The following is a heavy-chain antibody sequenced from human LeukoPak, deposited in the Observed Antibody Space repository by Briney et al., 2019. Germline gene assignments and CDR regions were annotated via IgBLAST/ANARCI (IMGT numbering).Heavy chain of an antibody. Sequence: SETLSLTCTVFGGSISSGDYYWSWIRQPPGKGLEWIGYIYYSGSTYYNPSPKSRVTISVDTSKNQFSLKLSSVTAADTAVYYCARDRWFGELSHYGMDVWGKGTTVTVSS. J-gene: IGHJ6*04. V-gene: IGHV4-30-4*01. CDR1: GGSISSGDYY. CDR2: IYYSGST. D-gene: IGHD3-10*01. CDR3: ARDRWFGELSHYGMDV.